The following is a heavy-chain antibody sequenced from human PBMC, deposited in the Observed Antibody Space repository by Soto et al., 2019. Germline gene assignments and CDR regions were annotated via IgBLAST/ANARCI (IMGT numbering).Heavy chain of an antibody. V-gene: IGHV3-13*01. Sequence: ESGGGLVQPGGSLRLSCAASGFTFSSYDMHWVRQATGKGLEWVSAIGTAGDTYYPGSVKGRFTISRENAKNSLYLQMNSLRAEDTAVYYCARGRLYSSGLMYDYWGQGTLVTVSS. J-gene: IGHJ4*02. CDR2: IGTAGDT. CDR3: ARGRLYSSGLMYDY. D-gene: IGHD6-19*01. CDR1: GFTFSSYD.